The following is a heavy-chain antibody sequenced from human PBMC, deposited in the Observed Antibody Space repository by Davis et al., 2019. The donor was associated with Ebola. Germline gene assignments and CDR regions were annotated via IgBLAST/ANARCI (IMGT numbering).Heavy chain of an antibody. CDR1: GFTFSNYG. J-gene: IGHJ4*02. D-gene: IGHD1-26*01. CDR3: AKDGSYYDFDY. CDR2: ISGSGGST. Sequence: GGSLRLSCAASGFTFSNYGMHWVRQAPGKGLEWVSAISGSGGSTYYADSVKGRFTISRDNSKNTLYLQMNSLRAEDTAVYYCAKDGSYYDFDYWGQGTLVTVSS. V-gene: IGHV3-23*01.